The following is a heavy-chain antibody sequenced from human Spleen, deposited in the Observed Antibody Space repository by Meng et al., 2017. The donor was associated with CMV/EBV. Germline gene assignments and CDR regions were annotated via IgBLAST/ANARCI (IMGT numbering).Heavy chain of an antibody. J-gene: IGHJ4*02. Sequence: DINWVRQATGQGLEWMGWMSPKSGDTGYAQRFQGRVTMTRNTSTSTAYMEVSSLRSDDTAVYYCAKATRGGQRTTTFGRGIGYYFDYWGQGTLVTVSS. CDR2: MSPKSGDT. V-gene: IGHV1-8*01. CDR1: D. D-gene: IGHD3-3*01. CDR3: AKATRGGQRTTTFGRGIGYYFDY.